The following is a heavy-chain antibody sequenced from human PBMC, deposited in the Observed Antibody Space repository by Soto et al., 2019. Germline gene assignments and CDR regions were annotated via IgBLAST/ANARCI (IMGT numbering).Heavy chain of an antibody. CDR1: GYTFTNYY. J-gene: IGHJ4*02. D-gene: IGHD4-4*01. CDR2: VNPSGGGT. CDR3: ARPTRNVINTQFFDY. Sequence: ASVKVSCKASGYTFTNYYMHWVRQAPGQGLEWVGIVNPSGGGTSYAQKFQDRVTMTRDTSTSTVYMELSSLRSDDTAVYYCARPTRNVINTQFFDYGGQGGLVTVPQ. V-gene: IGHV1-46*01.